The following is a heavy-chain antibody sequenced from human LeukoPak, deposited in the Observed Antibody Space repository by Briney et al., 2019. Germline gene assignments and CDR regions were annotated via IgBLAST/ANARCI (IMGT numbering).Heavy chain of an antibody. CDR2: IYYRGNT. CDR1: GGSISSYTFY. J-gene: IGHJ4*02. Sequence: SETLSLTCIASGGSISSYTFYWGWIRQAPGKGLEWIGSIYYRGNTYYNPSLKTRVTVSVDTSKNQFSLKLSSVTAADTALYYCARSSVQFTFDFWGQGTLVTVSS. D-gene: IGHD4-11*01. V-gene: IGHV4-39*01. CDR3: ARSSVQFTFDF.